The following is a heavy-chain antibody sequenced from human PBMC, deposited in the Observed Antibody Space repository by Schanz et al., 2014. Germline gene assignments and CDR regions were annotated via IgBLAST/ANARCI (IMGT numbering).Heavy chain of an antibody. V-gene: IGHV3-23*01. CDR2: ISGSGAHT. D-gene: IGHD6-13*01. J-gene: IGHJ4*02. CDR1: GFAFTSNA. CDR3: ARDPDPPIAAKGQNFDY. Sequence: EAQLLESGGGLVQPGGSLRLSCEASGFAFTSNAMTWVRQAPGKGLEWVSTISGSGAHTYHADSVRGRFTISRDNSKNILYLQLNSLRPEDTAVYYCARDPDPPIAAKGQNFDYWGQGTLVAVSS.